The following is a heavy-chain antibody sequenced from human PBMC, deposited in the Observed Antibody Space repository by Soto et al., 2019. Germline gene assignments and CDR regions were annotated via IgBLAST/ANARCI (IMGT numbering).Heavy chain of an antibody. CDR1: GGTFSSYA. V-gene: IGHV1-69*12. Sequence: QVQLVQSGAEVRKPGSSVKVSCKASGGTFSSYAITWVRQAPGQGLEWMGGIIPIFGTANYAQKFQGRVTITADESTSTAYMELSSLRSEDTAVYYCATEGDGSGSYYYGMDVWGQGTTVTVSS. J-gene: IGHJ6*02. D-gene: IGHD3-22*01. CDR2: IIPIFGTA. CDR3: ATEGDGSGSYYYGMDV.